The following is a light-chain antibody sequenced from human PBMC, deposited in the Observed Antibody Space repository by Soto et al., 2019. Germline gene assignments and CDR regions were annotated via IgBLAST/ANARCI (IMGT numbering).Light chain of an antibody. Sequence: QSALTQPPSVSGSPGQSVTISCTGTSSDVGGYNRVSWYQQPPGTAPKLMIYEVTNRPSGVPDRFSGSKSGNTASLTISGLQAEDEADYYCSSYTSSRTWVFGGGTKVTVL. J-gene: IGLJ3*02. CDR1: SSDVGGYNR. CDR3: SSYTSSRTWV. CDR2: EVT. V-gene: IGLV2-18*02.